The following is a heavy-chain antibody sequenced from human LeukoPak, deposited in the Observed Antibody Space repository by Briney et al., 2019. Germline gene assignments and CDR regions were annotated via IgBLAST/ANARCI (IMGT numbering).Heavy chain of an antibody. CDR2: ISGSGDYT. J-gene: IGHJ5*02. Sequence: GASLRLSCAASGFTFSSYAMSWVRQAPGKGLEWVSGISGSGDYTYYADSVKGRFAISRDNSKNTLSPQMSSLRAEDTAVYYCAKELYNWNYVRWFDPWGQGTLVTVSS. D-gene: IGHD1-7*01. CDR3: AKELYNWNYVRWFDP. CDR1: GFTFSSYA. V-gene: IGHV3-23*01.